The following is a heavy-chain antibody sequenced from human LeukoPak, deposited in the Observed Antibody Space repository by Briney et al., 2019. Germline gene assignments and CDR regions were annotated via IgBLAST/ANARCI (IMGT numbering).Heavy chain of an antibody. J-gene: IGHJ4*02. D-gene: IGHD3-22*01. Sequence: GSNKYYAGSVKGRFTISRDNSKNTLYLQMNSLRAEDTAVYYCARVQANYYDSSGYYGEFDYWGQGTLVTVSS. CDR2: GSNK. CDR3: ARVQANYYDSSGYYGEFDY. V-gene: IGHV3-33*01.